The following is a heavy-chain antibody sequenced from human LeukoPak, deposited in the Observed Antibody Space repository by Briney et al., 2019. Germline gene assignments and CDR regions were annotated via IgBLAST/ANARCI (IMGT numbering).Heavy chain of an antibody. J-gene: IGHJ6*02. CDR1: GGSISSSSYY. D-gene: IGHD6-13*01. V-gene: IGHV4-39*07. Sequence: PSQTLSLTCTVSGGSISSSSYYWGWIRQPPGKGLEWIGSIYYSGSTYYNPSLKSRVTISVDTSKNQFSLKLSPVTAADTAVYYCAREFSSSWYRTYYYYYGMDVWGQGTTVTVSS. CDR3: AREFSSSWYRTYYYYYGMDV. CDR2: IYYSGST.